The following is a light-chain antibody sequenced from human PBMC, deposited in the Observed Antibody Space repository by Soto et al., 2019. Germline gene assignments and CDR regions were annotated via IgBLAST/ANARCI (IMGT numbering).Light chain of an antibody. J-gene: IGKJ1*01. Sequence: EIVMTQSPATLSVSPGERATLSCRASQSVSSNLAWYQQKPGQAPRLPIYGASTRATGIPARFSGSGSGTEFTLTISSLQYEDFAVYYWQQYNNWGTFGQGTKVEIK. CDR2: GAS. V-gene: IGKV3-15*01. CDR1: QSVSSN. CDR3: QQYNNWGT.